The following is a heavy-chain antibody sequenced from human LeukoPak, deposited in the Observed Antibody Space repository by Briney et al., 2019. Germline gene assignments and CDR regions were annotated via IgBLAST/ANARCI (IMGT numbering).Heavy chain of an antibody. CDR2: ISGSGGST. CDR1: GFTFSSYA. Sequence: GGSLRLSCAASGFTFSSYAMSWVRQAPGKGLEWVSAISGSGGSTYYADSVKGRFTISRDNAKNSLYLQMNSLRVEDTAVYYCARVFRPSLTVFIIRGAFDIWGQGTMVTVSS. D-gene: IGHD3-3*01. CDR3: ARVFRPSLTVFIIRGAFDI. V-gene: IGHV3-23*01. J-gene: IGHJ3*02.